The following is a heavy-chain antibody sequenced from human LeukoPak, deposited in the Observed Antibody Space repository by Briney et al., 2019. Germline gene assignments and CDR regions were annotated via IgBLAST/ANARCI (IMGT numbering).Heavy chain of an antibody. D-gene: IGHD1-26*01. Sequence: PGGSLRLSCAASGFTFTSYAMNWVRQAPGKGLEWVSGIVASGATTYYADSVKGRFTISRDNSKNTLYLQMNSLRADDTAVYYCAKGSGSYGKHPFDYWGQGTLVSLSS. CDR3: AKGSGSYGKHPFDY. J-gene: IGHJ4*02. CDR2: IVASGATT. CDR1: GFTFTSYA. V-gene: IGHV3-23*01.